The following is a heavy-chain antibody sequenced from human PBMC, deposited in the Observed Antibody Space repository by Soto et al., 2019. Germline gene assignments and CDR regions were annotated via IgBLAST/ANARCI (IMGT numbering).Heavy chain of an antibody. V-gene: IGHV4-59*01. CDR2: IYYSGST. D-gene: IGHD3-10*01. CDR1: GGSISSYY. CDR3: ARVWGGAFDI. J-gene: IGHJ3*02. Sequence: VTPSETLSLTCTVSGGSISSYYWSWIRQPPGKGLEWIGYIYYSGSTNYNPSLKSRVTISVDTSKNQFSLKLSSVTAADTAVYYCARVWGGAFDIWGQGTMVTVSS.